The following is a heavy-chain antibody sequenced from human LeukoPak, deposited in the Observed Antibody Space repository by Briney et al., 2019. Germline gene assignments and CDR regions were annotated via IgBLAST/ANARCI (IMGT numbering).Heavy chain of an antibody. J-gene: IGHJ4*02. CDR2: ISSSSSYI. V-gene: IGHV3-21*04. D-gene: IGHD5-12*01. CDR1: GFTFSSYS. CDR3: ARDMVATTNFDY. Sequence: PGGSLRLSCAASGFTFSSYSMNWVRQAPGKGLEWVSSISSSSSYIYYADSVKGRFTISRDNAKNSLYLQMNSLRAEDTAVYYCARDMVATTNFDYWGQGTLVTVSS.